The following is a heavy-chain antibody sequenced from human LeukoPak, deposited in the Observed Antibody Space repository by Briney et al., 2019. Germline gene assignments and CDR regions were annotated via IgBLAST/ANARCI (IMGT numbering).Heavy chain of an antibody. D-gene: IGHD2-15*01. Sequence: ASVKVSCKASGYTFTSYGISWVRQAPGQGLEWMGWISAYNGNTNYAQKLQGRVTMTTDTSTSTAYMELRSLRSDDTAVYYCAREKDRGEYYYDLHVGGKGTTVTISS. V-gene: IGHV1-18*01. CDR2: ISAYNGNT. CDR3: AREKDRGEYYYDLHV. CDR1: GYTFTSYG. J-gene: IGHJ6*03.